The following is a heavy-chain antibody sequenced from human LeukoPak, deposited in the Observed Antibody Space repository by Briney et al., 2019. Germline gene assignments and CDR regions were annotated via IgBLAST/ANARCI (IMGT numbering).Heavy chain of an antibody. CDR2: ISYDGSNK. V-gene: IGHV3-30*04. CDR1: GIPFSSYA. J-gene: IGHJ4*02. D-gene: IGHD1-26*01. CDR3: AREGSGSYLDY. Sequence: GGSLKLSCSASGIPFSSYAMSWVRPAPGKGPEWVAVISYDGSNKYYADSVKGRFTISRDNSKNTLYLQMNSLRAEDTAVYYCAREGSGSYLDYWGQGTLVTVSS.